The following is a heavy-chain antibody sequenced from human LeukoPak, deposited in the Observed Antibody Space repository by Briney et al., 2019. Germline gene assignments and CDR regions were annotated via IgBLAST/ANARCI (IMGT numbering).Heavy chain of an antibody. CDR2: IKQDGSEK. V-gene: IGHV3-7*01. J-gene: IGHJ4*02. CDR1: GFTFSSYW. CDR3: GRGHWGLDS. Sequence: GGSLRLSCAASGFTFSSYWMSWVRQAPGKGLEWVANIKQDGSEKYYVDSLKGRFTLSRDNARNSLYLQMNSLRAEDTAVYYCGRGHWGLDSWGQGTLVSVSS. D-gene: IGHD7-27*01.